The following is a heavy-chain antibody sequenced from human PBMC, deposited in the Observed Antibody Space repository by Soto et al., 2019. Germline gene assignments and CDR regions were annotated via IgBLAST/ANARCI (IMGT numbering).Heavy chain of an antibody. CDR3: ARKSSSGWNFDY. V-gene: IGHV4-34*01. CDR2: INHSGST. CDR1: GGSFRGYY. Sequence: QVQLQQWGAGLLKPSETLSLTCAVYGGSFRGYYWSWIRQPPGKGLEWIGEINHSGSTNYNPSLKSRVTISVDTSKNQFSLKLSSVTAADTAVYYCARKSSSGWNFDYWGQGTLVTVSS. J-gene: IGHJ4*02. D-gene: IGHD6-19*01.